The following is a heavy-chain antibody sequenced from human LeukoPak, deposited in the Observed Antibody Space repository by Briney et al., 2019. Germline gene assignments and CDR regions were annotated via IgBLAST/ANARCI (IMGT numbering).Heavy chain of an antibody. CDR2: IKSKTDGGAT. CDR3: TTDHPYKWNEAVY. J-gene: IGHJ4*02. D-gene: IGHD1-1*01. V-gene: IGHV3-15*01. CDR1: GFTFSNAW. Sequence: KPGGSLRLSCAASGFTFSNAWMSWVRQAPGKGLEWVGRIKSKTDGGATDYAAPVKGRFTISRDDSKNTLYLQMNSLKTEDTAVYYCTTDHPYKWNEAVYWGQGTLVTVFS.